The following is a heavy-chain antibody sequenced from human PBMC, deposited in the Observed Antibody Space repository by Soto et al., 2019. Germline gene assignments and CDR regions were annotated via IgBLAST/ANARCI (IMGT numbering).Heavy chain of an antibody. D-gene: IGHD1-1*01. J-gene: IGHJ5*02. CDR3: ARGGPLNWVPDP. V-gene: IGHV3-11*06. CDR1: GFTFSDYY. Sequence: GESLKISCAASGFTFSDYYMSWIRQAPGKGLEWVSYISSSSSYTNYADSVKGRFTISRDNAKNSLYLQMNSLRAEDTAVYYCARGGPLNWVPDPWGQGTPVTVSS. CDR2: ISSSSSYT.